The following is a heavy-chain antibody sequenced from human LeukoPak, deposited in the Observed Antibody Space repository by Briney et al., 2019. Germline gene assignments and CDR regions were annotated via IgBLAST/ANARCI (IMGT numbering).Heavy chain of an antibody. CDR2: IRCCGCST. D-gene: IGHD6-19*01. CDR1: RFTFSSYD. J-gene: IGHJ4*02. V-gene: IGHV3-23*01. Sequence: GGSLRLSCAASRFTFSSYDMSWVRQAPGKGLEWVSSIRCCGCSTYYADSVKGRFTISRDNSKNTLYLQMNRLRAEDTAVYYCAKDFATGYSSGWYVYWGQGTLVTVSS. CDR3: AKDFATGYSSGWYVY.